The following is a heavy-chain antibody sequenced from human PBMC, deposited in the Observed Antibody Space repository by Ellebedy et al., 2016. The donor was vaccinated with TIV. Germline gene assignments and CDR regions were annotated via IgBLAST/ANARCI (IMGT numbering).Heavy chain of an antibody. CDR2: AHHAGGT. Sequence: SETLSLTCAVSHGSTGDFYWNWIRQPPGRGLEWIGFAHHAGGTSYNPSLKSRVTASVDTAKNQISLKLTSVTTADTAIYYCARYRNYNDYWGQGTLVTVSS. D-gene: IGHD1-26*01. V-gene: IGHV4-59*01. CDR3: ARYRNYNDY. J-gene: IGHJ4*02. CDR1: HGSTGDFY.